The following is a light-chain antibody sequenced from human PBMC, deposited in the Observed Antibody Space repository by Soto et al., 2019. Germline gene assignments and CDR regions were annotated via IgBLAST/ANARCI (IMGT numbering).Light chain of an antibody. CDR1: QSVNSN. CDR2: GAS. J-gene: IGKJ1*01. V-gene: IGKV3D-15*01. CDR3: QQYNNWPRT. Sequence: EIVMTQSPATLSVPPGERATLSCRTSQSVNSNIAWYQQKPGQAPRVLIYGASTRATGIPARFSGSGSGTEFTLTISSLQSEDFAVYYCQQYNNWPRTFGQGTKVEIK.